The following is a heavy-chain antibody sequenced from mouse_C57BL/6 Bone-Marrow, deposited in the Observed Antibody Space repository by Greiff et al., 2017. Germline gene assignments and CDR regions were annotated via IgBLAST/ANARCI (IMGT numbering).Heavy chain of an antibody. CDR1: GYSITSGYY. J-gene: IGHJ4*01. D-gene: IGHD1-2*01. V-gene: IGHV3-6*01. CDR3: ARRSTAGYAMDY. CDR2: ISYDGSN. Sequence: DVKLQESGPGLVKPSQSLSLTCSVTGYSITSGYYWNWIRQFPGNKLEWMGYISYDGSNNYNPSLKNRISITRDTSKNQFFLKLNSVTTEDTATYYCARRSTAGYAMDYWGQGTSVTVSS.